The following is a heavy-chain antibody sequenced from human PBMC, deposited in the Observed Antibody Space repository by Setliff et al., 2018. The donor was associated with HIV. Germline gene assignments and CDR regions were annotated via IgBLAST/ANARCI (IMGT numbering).Heavy chain of an antibody. CDR3: AGVSRPTYYYDSSGCPFDY. CDR1: GYTFTGYY. D-gene: IGHD3-22*01. Sequence: ASVKVSCKASGYTFTGYYMHWMRQAPGQGLEWMGWIHPNSGGTNYAQKFQGRVTMTRDTSISTAYMELSRLRSDDTAVYYCAGVSRPTYYYDSSGCPFDYWGQGTLVTVSS. V-gene: IGHV1-2*02. CDR2: IHPNSGGT. J-gene: IGHJ4*02.